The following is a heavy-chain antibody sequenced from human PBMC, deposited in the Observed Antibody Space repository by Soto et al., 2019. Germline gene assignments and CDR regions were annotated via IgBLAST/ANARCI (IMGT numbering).Heavy chain of an antibody. CDR1: GGSFSGYY. Sequence: SETLSLTCAVYGGSFSGYYWSWIRQPPGKGLEWIGEINHSGSTNYNPSLKSRVTISEDTSKNQFSLKLSSVIAADTAVYYCARVLYCGGDCSSYYYYYYMDVWGKGTTVTVSS. CDR2: INHSGST. CDR3: ARVLYCGGDCSSYYYYYYMDV. D-gene: IGHD2-21*01. J-gene: IGHJ6*03. V-gene: IGHV4-34*01.